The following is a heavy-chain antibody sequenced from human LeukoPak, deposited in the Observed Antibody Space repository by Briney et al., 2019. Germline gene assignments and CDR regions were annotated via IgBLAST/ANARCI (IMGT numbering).Heavy chain of an antibody. V-gene: IGHV3-23*01. CDR2: ITRSAGDT. CDR3: AKDQAVGAEYWVFDL. D-gene: IGHD1-26*01. CDR1: GLTFSGYG. Sequence: GGSLRLSCAASGLTFSGYGMSWVRQAPGKGLEWVSAITRSAGDTYYADSVKGRFTISRDNSKNTLYLQLQSLRAEDTAIYYCAKDQAVGAEYWVFDLWGRGTLVTVSS. J-gene: IGHJ2*01.